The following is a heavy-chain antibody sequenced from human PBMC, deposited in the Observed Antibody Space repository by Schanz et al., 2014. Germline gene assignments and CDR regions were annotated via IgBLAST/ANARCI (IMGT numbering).Heavy chain of an antibody. V-gene: IGHV3-9*01. Sequence: EVQLVESGGGLVQPGRSLRLSCAASGFTFDNYAMHWVRQAPGKGLEWVSSISWNSGSVAYADSVKGRFTISRDDAKNSLYLQMNSLRAEDTALYYCAKDRQTTVNRVGYYHAMDVWGQGTTVTVSS. J-gene: IGHJ6*02. CDR3: AKDRQTTVNRVGYYHAMDV. CDR2: ISWNSGSV. D-gene: IGHD4-4*01. CDR1: GFTFDNYA.